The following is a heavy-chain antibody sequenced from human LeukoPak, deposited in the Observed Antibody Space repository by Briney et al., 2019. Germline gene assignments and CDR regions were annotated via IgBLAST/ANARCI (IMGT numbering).Heavy chain of an antibody. CDR2: INPNSGGT. J-gene: IGHJ4*02. V-gene: IGHV1-2*02. CDR3: AKEYSSGWSRFDY. D-gene: IGHD6-19*01. CDR1: GYTFTGYY. Sequence: ASVKVSCKASGYTFTGYYIHWVRQAPGQGVEWMGWINPNSGGTNYAQKFQGRVTINRGTSISTAYMELSRLISDDTAVYYCAKEYSSGWSRFDYWGQGTLVTVSS.